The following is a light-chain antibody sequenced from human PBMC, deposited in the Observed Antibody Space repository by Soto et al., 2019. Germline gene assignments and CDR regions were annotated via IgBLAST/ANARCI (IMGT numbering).Light chain of an antibody. CDR2: KVS. V-gene: IGKV2-30*02. CDR1: QSLVHSDGNTH. CDR3: MQGTHLPYT. J-gene: IGKJ2*01. Sequence: DVVMTQSPLSLPVTLGQPASISCRSSQSLVHSDGNTHLNWFQQRPGQSPRRLICKVSNRDSGVPDRFSGSVSGTDFTLKISRVEAEDVGVYYSMQGTHLPYTFGQGTKLEIK.